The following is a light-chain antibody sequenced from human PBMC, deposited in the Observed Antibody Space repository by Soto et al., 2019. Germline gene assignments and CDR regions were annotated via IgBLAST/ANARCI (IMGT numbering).Light chain of an antibody. V-gene: IGKV1-39*01. CDR2: AAS. CDR1: QSISSY. J-gene: IGKJ1*01. Sequence: DIQMTQSPSSLSASVGDIVTITCRASQSISSYFNXXQQKPGKAPKLLIYAASSLQSGVPSRCSRSGSGTDFTVTISSVQPEDFATYYCQQSYSTLRKTFGQGTKVDIK. CDR3: QQSYSTLRKT.